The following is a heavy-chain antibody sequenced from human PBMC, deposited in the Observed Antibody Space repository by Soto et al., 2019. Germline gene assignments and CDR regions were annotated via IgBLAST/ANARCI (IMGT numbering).Heavy chain of an antibody. J-gene: IGHJ4*02. CDR2: IIPILGIA. D-gene: IGHD2-21*02. CDR1: GGTFSSYT. CDR3: ARSGNSEHY. V-gene: IGHV1-69*02. Sequence: QVQLVQSGAEVKKPGSSVKVSCKASGGTFSSYTISWVRQAPGQGLEWMGRIIPILGIANYAQKVQGRVTTTADKSTSRAYTELSSLRSKDTVVYYCARSGNSEHYWGQGTLVTVSS.